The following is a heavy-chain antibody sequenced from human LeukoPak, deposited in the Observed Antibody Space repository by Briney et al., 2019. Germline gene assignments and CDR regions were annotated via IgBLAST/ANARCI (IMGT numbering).Heavy chain of an antibody. CDR3: ARAVRDGYNPPHFDY. D-gene: IGHD5-24*01. CDR2: INPSGGST. J-gene: IGHJ4*02. CDR1: GYTFTSYY. V-gene: IGHV1-46*01. Sequence: GASVKVSCKASGYTFTSYYMHWVRQAPGQGLEWMGIINPSGGSTSYAQKFQGRVPMTRDTSTSTVYMELSSLRSEDTAVYYCARAVRDGYNPPHFDYWGQRTLVTVSS.